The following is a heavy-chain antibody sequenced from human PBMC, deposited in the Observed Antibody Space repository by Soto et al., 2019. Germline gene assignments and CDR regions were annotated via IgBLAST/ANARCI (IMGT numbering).Heavy chain of an antibody. CDR1: GYTFTSYA. V-gene: IGHV1-3*01. CDR3: ARDSGYSSSWSFDY. J-gene: IGHJ4*02. Sequence: QVQLVQSGAEVKKPGASVKVSCKASGYTFTSYAMHWVRQAPGQRPEWMGWINAGNGNTKYSQKFQGRVTITRDTSASTAYMELSSLRSEDTAIYCCARDSGYSSSWSFDYWGQGTLVTVSS. CDR2: INAGNGNT. D-gene: IGHD6-13*01.